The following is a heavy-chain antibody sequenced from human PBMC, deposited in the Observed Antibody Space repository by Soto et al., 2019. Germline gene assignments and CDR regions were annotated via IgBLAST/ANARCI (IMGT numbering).Heavy chain of an antibody. Sequence: EVQLVESGGGLVKPGGSLRLSCAASGFTFSSYSMNWVRQAPGKGLEWVSSISSSSSYIYYADSVKGRFTISRDNAKNSLYLQMNSLRAADTDVYYCARSYSSSGNWFDPWGQGTLVTVSS. J-gene: IGHJ5*02. CDR2: ISSSSSYI. D-gene: IGHD6-6*01. CDR1: GFTFSSYS. CDR3: ARSYSSSGNWFDP. V-gene: IGHV3-21*01.